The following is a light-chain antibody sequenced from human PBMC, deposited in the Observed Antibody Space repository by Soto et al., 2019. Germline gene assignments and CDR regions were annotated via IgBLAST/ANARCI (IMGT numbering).Light chain of an antibody. Sequence: DIQMTQSPSSLSASVGDRVTITCRASQGIGNYLAWFQQRPGRVPKSLIYGATTLHSGVSSRFSGSGSGTDFTLTISSLQPEDFATYYCQQYHRDPFTFGQGTKLEIK. J-gene: IGKJ2*01. CDR3: QQYHRDPFT. CDR1: QGIGNY. V-gene: IGKV1-16*01. CDR2: GAT.